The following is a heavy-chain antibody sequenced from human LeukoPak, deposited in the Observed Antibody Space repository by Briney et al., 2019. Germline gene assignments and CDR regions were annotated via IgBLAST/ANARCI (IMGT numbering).Heavy chain of an antibody. J-gene: IGHJ4*02. CDR1: GSTFGTYW. CDR3: AVMSNYYDSSAYYPFNH. D-gene: IGHD3-22*01. V-gene: IGHV3-7*01. CDR2: IKEDGSEK. Sequence: GGSLRLSCAASGSTFGTYWMSWVRQAPGKGLEWVANIKEDGSEKYYVDSVKGRFTISRDNAKNSLYLQVNTLRAEDTAVYFCAVMSNYYDSSAYYPFNHWGQGTLVTVSS.